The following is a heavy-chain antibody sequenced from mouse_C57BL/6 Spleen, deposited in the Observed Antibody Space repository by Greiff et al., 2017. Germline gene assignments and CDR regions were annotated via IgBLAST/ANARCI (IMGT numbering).Heavy chain of an antibody. CDR3: AREGDGNYDWFAY. V-gene: IGHV1-54*01. CDR2: INPGSGGT. Sequence: QVQLKESGAELVRPGTSVKVSCKASGYAFTNYLIEWVKQRPGQGLEWIGVINPGSGGTNYNEKFKGKATLTADKSSSTAYMQLSSLTSEDSAVYFCAREGDGNYDWFAYWGQGTLVTVSA. D-gene: IGHD2-1*01. J-gene: IGHJ3*01. CDR1: GYAFTNYL.